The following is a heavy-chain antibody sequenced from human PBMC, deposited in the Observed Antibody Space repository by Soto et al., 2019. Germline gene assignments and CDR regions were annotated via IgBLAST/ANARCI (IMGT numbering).Heavy chain of an antibody. CDR1: GGSFSGYY. CDR3: ARARDDSLYSSGDGMDV. CDR2: INHSGST. V-gene: IGHV4-34*01. Sequence: QVQLQQWGAGLLKPSETLSLTCAVYGGSFSGYYWSWIRQPPGKGLEWIGEINHSGSTNYNPSLKSRVTISVDTSKNQFSLKLSSVTAADTAVYYCARARDDSLYSSGDGMDVWGQGPTVTVSS. D-gene: IGHD3-22*01. J-gene: IGHJ6*02.